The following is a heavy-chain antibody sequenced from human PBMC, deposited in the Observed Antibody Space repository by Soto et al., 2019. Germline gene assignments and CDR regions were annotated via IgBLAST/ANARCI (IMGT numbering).Heavy chain of an antibody. V-gene: IGHV4-31*03. CDR1: GGSISSGGYY. D-gene: IGHD5-12*01. CDR3: ARDLREATIGFDP. CDR2: IYYSGST. Sequence: SETLSLTCTVSGGSISSGGYYWSWIRQHPGKGLEWIGSIYYSGSTYYNPSLKSRVTISVDTSKNQFSLKLSSVTAADTAVYYCARDLREATIGFDPWGQGTLVTVSS. J-gene: IGHJ5*02.